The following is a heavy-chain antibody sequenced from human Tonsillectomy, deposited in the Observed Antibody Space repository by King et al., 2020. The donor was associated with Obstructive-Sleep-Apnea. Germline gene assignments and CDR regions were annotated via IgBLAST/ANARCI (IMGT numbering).Heavy chain of an antibody. J-gene: IGHJ3*01. V-gene: IGHV2-5*02. CDR1: GFSFSTTGVG. Sequence: VTLKESGPTLVKPTQTLTLTCTFSGFSFSTTGVGVGWIRQPPGKALEWLALIYWDDDSRYSPSLKSRLIVTKDTSKNQVVLTMTIMDPVDTAIYYCAVRLVSSAFDVWGQGTMVTVSS. CDR2: IYWDDDS. CDR3: AVRLVSSAFDV. D-gene: IGHD3-22*01.